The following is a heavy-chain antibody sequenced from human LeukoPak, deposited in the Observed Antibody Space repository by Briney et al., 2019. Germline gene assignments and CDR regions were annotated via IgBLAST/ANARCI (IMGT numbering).Heavy chain of an antibody. V-gene: IGHV3-20*04. CDR3: AGGDRNGWYFDY. CDR1: GFSFDDYG. J-gene: IGHJ4*02. D-gene: IGHD6-19*01. CDR2: INWSGGST. Sequence: GGSLRLSCAASGFSFDDYGMSWVRQAPGKGLEWVSGINWSGGSTGYADSVKGRFTISRDNAKNSLYLHMNSLRAEDTALYYCAGGDRNGWYFDYWGQGTLVTVSS.